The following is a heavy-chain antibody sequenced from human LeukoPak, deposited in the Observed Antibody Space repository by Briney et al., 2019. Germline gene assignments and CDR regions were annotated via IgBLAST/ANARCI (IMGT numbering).Heavy chain of an antibody. V-gene: IGHV1-46*03. CDR2: INPSGGST. CDR1: GYTFTNYD. CDR3: TKTGGSSWYDY. Sequence: VASVKVSCKASGYTFTNYDINWVRQAPGQGLEWMGIINPSGGSTSYAQKFQGRVTMTRDTSTSTVYMELSSLRSEDTAVYYCTKTGGSSWYDYWGQGTLVTVSS. D-gene: IGHD6-13*01. J-gene: IGHJ4*02.